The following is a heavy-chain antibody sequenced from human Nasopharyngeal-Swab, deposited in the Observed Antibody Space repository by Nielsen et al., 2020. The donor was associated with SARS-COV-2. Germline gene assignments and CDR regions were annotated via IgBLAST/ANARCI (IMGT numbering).Heavy chain of an antibody. J-gene: IGHJ6*03. CDR1: GFTFSIYA. V-gene: IGHV3-23*01. D-gene: IGHD3-3*01. CDR2: ISGSGGSS. Sequence: GGSLRLSCAASGFTFSIYAMSWVRQAPGKGLEWVSSISGSGGSSFYAGSVKGRFTISRDNSKNTLYLQMNSLRAEDTALYYCAKDGLEWLLSEYYYYMDVWGKGTTVTVSS. CDR3: AKDGLEWLLSEYYYYMDV.